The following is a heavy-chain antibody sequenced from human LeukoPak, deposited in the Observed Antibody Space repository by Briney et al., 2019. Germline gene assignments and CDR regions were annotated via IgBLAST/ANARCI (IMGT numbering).Heavy chain of an antibody. CDR2: ISGSGGST. V-gene: IGHV3-23*01. J-gene: IGHJ4*02. D-gene: IGHD5-24*01. Sequence: PGGSLRLSCAASGFTFSSYAMSWVRQAPGKGLECGSAISGSGGSTYYADSVKGRFTISRDNSKNTLYLQMNSLRAEDTAVYYGAKDLGPGSMATSPGFDYWGQGTLVTVSS. CDR3: AKDLGPGSMATSPGFDY. CDR1: GFTFSSYA.